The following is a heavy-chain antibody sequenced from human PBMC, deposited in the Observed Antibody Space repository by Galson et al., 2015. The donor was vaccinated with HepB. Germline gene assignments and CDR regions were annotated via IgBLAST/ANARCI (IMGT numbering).Heavy chain of an antibody. D-gene: IGHD2-2*01. CDR1: GYSFTSYG. CDR2: ISGYNDNT. CDR3: ARGVEKYQLTDAFDI. V-gene: IGHV1-18*01. J-gene: IGHJ3*02. Sequence: SVKVSCKAFGYSFTSYGISWVRQAPGQGLEWMGWISGYNDNTNYAQKFQGRVTMTTDTSTSTAYMELRSLRSDDTAVYYCARGVEKYQLTDAFDIWGQGTMVTVSS.